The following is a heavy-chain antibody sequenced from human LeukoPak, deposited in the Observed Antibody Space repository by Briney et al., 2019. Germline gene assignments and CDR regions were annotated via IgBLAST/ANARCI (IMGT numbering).Heavy chain of an antibody. D-gene: IGHD6-13*01. CDR3: ARDSPPAARYYYGMDV. V-gene: IGHV4-39*07. Sequence: SETLSLTCTVSGGSISSSSYYWGWIRQPPGKGLEWIGSIYYSGSTYYNPSLKSRVTISVDTSKNQFSLKLSSVTAADTAVYYCARDSPPAARYYYGMDVWGQGTTVTVSS. J-gene: IGHJ6*02. CDR2: IYYSGST. CDR1: GGSISSSSYY.